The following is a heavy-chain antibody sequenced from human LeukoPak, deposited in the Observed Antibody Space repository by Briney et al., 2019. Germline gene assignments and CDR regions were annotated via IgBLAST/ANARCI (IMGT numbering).Heavy chain of an antibody. CDR2: ISGNGRST. D-gene: IGHD3-10*01. CDR3: GSLTYYYGSGKENDY. V-gene: IGHV3-23*01. Sequence: PWGSLRLSCAGSGFTFSSYAMHWVRQAPGKGLEWVSAISGNGRSTNYADSVKGRFTISRDNSKNTLYLQMNSLRAEDTAVYYCGSLTYYYGSGKENDYWGQGALVTVSS. CDR1: GFTFSSYA. J-gene: IGHJ4*02.